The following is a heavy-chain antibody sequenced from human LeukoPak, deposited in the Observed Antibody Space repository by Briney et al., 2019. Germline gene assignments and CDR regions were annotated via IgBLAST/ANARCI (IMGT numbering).Heavy chain of an antibody. CDR2: IRAHNGDT. Sequence: ASVKVSCKASGYTFTSYAISWVRQAPGQGLEWMGWIRAHNGDTNHAQQLQGRVTMTTDTSTRTAYMELRSLRSEDTAVYYCARGEFICTINTCYASALDSWGQGALVTVSS. CDR3: ARGEFICTINTCYASALDS. CDR1: GYTFTSYA. D-gene: IGHD2-2*01. V-gene: IGHV1-18*01. J-gene: IGHJ4*02.